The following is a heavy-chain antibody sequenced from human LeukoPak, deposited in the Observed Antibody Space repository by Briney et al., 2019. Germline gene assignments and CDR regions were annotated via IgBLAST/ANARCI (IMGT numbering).Heavy chain of an antibody. CDR1: HGSISSYY. J-gene: IGHJ5*02. V-gene: IGHV4-59*01. D-gene: IGHD1-1*01. Sequence: SETLSLTRTLSHGSISSYYWSWIRLPPGKGLESIGYIYYSGNSYYNPSLRSRVSISVDTSKKQFSLKLNSVTAADTAVYYCAGDSHQTVFHPWGQGILVIVSS. CDR2: IYYSGNS. CDR3: AGDSHQTVFHP.